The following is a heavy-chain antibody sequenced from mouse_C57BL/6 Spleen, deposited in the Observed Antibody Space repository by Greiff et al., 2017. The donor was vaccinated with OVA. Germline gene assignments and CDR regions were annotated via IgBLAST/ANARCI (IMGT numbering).Heavy chain of an antibody. Sequence: EVQGVESGGDLVKPGGSLTLSCAASGFTFSSYGMSWVRQTPDKRLEWVATISSGGSYTYYPDSVKGRFTISRDNAKNTLYLQMSSLKSEDTAMYYCARHILAFDYWGQGTTLTVSS. J-gene: IGHJ2*01. CDR2: ISSGGSYT. CDR1: GFTFSSYG. V-gene: IGHV5-6*01. CDR3: ARHILAFDY.